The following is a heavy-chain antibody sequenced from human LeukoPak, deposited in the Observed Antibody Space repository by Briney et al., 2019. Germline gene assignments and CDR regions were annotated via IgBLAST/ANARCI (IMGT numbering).Heavy chain of an antibody. CDR1: GFTFSSYA. V-gene: IGHV3-23*01. CDR3: AKVSAPSYCSSTSCYPGVGAFDI. D-gene: IGHD2-2*01. Sequence: GGSLRLSCAASGFTFSSYAMSWVRQAPGKGLEWVSAISGSGGSTCYADSVKGRFTISRDNSKNTLYLQMNSLRAEDTAVYYCAKVSAPSYCSSTSCYPGVGAFDIWGQGTMVTVSS. CDR2: ISGSGGST. J-gene: IGHJ3*02.